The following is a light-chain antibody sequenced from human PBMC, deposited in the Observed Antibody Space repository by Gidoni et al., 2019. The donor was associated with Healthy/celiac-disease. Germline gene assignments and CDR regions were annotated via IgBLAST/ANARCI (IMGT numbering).Light chain of an antibody. Sequence: IVLTQSPGTLSLSPGERATLSCRASQSVGSSYLAWYQQKPGQAPRLLIYGASSRATGIPDRFSGSGSGTDFTLTISRLEPEDFAVYYCQQYGSSPKITFGQGTRLEIK. CDR3: QQYGSSPKIT. J-gene: IGKJ5*01. CDR1: QSVGSSY. CDR2: GAS. V-gene: IGKV3-20*01.